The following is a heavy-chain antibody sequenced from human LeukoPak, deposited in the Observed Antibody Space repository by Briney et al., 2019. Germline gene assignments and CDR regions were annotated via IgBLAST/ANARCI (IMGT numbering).Heavy chain of an antibody. D-gene: IGHD3-10*01. CDR1: GFTFSSYA. CDR3: AKDNSRYAANTFGELPPSHDY. V-gene: IGHV3-23*01. J-gene: IGHJ4*02. Sequence: GGSLRLSCAASGFTFSSYAMSWVRQAPGKGLEWVSAISGSGGSTYYADSVKGRFTISRDNSKNTLYLQVSSLRAEDTAVYYCAKDNSRYAANTFGELPPSHDYWGQGTLVTVSS. CDR2: ISGSGGST.